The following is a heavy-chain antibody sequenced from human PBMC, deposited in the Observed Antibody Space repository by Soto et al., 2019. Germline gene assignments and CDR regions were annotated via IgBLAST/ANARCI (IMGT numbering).Heavy chain of an antibody. CDR2: IRQDGRAQ. J-gene: IGHJ5*02. D-gene: IGHD3-10*01. V-gene: IGHV3-7*03. Sequence: EEQLVESGGGLAQPGGSLRLSCVASGFTFTTYWMSWVRQAPGKGLEWVANIRQDGRAQYYVDSVKGRFTISRDNAKNSVYLQMDSLSVEDTALYYCVRGGHGSGSYLGSSWGQGILVTVSS. CDR3: VRGGHGSGSYLGSS. CDR1: GFTFTTYW.